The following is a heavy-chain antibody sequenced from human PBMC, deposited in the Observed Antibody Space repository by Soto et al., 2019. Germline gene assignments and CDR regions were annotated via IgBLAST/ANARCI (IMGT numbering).Heavy chain of an antibody. CDR2: IYHSGST. CDR3: ARGGDDYVWGSYRLKYFDY. Sequence: QLQLQESGSGLVKPSQTLSLTCAVSGGSISSGGYSWSWIRQPPGKGLEWIGYIYHSGSTYYNPSLKSLVTISVDRSKNQFSLKLSSVTAADTAVYYCARGGDDYVWGSYRLKYFDYWGQGTLVTVSS. V-gene: IGHV4-30-2*01. D-gene: IGHD3-16*02. J-gene: IGHJ4*02. CDR1: GGSISSGGYS.